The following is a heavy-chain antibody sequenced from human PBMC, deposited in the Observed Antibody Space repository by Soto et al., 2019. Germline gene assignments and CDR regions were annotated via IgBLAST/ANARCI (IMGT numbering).Heavy chain of an antibody. J-gene: IGHJ4*02. CDR1: GGTFSTYA. D-gene: IGHD5-18*01. Sequence: QVQLVQSGAEVKKPESSVKVSCKAPGGTFSTYAISWVRQAPGQGLEWMGGIIPMFGTANYAQRFQDRVTXTXXESTNTVYMELSSLRSEDPAVYFCASGIQLWLRRINNGYSGWGQGTLVTVSP. V-gene: IGHV1-69*05. CDR3: ASGIQLWLRRINNGYSG. CDR2: IIPMFGTA.